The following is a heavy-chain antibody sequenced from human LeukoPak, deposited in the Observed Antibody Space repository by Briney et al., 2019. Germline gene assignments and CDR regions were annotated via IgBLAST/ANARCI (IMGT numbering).Heavy chain of an antibody. Sequence: PGGSLRLSCSASGFTFSSYEMNWVRQGPGKGLQWISYISGGGSMIFYADAVKDRFTISRDNAKNSLYLQMNSLRAEDTAVYYCAGVYASGRSCSPFESRGQGTLVTVSS. CDR1: GFTFSSYE. V-gene: IGHV3-48*03. CDR3: AGVYASGRSCSPFES. CDR2: ISGGGSMI. J-gene: IGHJ4*02. D-gene: IGHD3-10*01.